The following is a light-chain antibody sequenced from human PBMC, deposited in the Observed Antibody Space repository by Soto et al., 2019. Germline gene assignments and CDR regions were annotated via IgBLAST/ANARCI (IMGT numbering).Light chain of an antibody. J-gene: IGKJ5*01. Sequence: DIVLTQSPGTLSLSPGESATLSCRAIQTIMNNYLAWYQQKPGQAPRLLIFGASSRATGIPDRFSGSGSGTDFTLTINRLEPEDFAVYYCQQYGRSVPITFGQGTRLEIK. CDR1: QTIMNNY. CDR2: GAS. CDR3: QQYGRSVPIT. V-gene: IGKV3-20*01.